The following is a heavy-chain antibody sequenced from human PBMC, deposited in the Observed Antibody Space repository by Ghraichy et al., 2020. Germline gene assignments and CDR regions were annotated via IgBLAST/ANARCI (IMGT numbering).Heavy chain of an antibody. D-gene: IGHD2/OR15-2a*01. CDR1: GDSISSYY. CDR3: ARDRRISTAPNDAFDI. J-gene: IGHJ3*02. CDR2: IYYTGST. V-gene: IGHV4-59*01. Sequence: SETLSLTCTVSGDSISSYYWSWIRQPPGKGLEWLGYIYYTGSTNYDPSLKSRVTISIDTSKTQFSLKLSSVTPVDTAMYYCARDRRISTAPNDAFDIWGQGTMVTVSS.